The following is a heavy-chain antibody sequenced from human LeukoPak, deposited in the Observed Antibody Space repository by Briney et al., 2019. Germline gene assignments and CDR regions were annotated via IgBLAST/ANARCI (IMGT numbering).Heavy chain of an antibody. CDR3: ARDSSNKPFDY. CDR1: GYTFTSYG. CDR2: INPNSGGT. Sequence: GASVKVSCKASGYTFTSYGISWVRQAPGQGLEWMGWINPNSGGTNYAQKFQGRVTMTRDTSISTAYMEVSRLASDGTAVYYCARDSSNKPFDYWGQGTLVTVSS. J-gene: IGHJ4*02. V-gene: IGHV1-2*02. D-gene: IGHD6-13*01.